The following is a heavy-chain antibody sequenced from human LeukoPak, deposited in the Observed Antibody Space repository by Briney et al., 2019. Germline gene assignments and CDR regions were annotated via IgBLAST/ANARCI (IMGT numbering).Heavy chain of an antibody. CDR3: ARDLLSSGWYSLGY. J-gene: IGHJ4*02. Sequence: PGGSLRLSCAASGFTFSSYAMSWVRQAPGKGLEWVSRINSDGSTTNYADSVKGRFTISRDNAKNTLSLQMNSLRAEDTAVYYCARDLLSSGWYSLGYWGQGTLVAVSS. CDR2: INSDGSTT. CDR1: GFTFSSYA. V-gene: IGHV3-74*01. D-gene: IGHD6-19*01.